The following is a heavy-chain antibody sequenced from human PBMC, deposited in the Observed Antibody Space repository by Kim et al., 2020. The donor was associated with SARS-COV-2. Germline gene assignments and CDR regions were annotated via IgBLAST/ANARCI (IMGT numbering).Heavy chain of an antibody. CDR3: ARRNCSGGSCYWGLTFDP. V-gene: IGHV4-39*01. J-gene: IGHJ5*02. D-gene: IGHD2-15*01. Sequence: SRVTISVETSKNQFSLKLSSVTAADTAVYYCARRNCSGGSCYWGLTFDPWGQGTLVTVSS.